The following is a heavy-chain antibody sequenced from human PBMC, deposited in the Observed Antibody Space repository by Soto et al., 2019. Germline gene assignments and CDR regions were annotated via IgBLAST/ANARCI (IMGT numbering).Heavy chain of an antibody. J-gene: IGHJ4*02. CDR2: ISGSGGST. Sequence: GGSLRLSCAASGFTFSNYAMNLVRQAPGKGLEWVSSISGSGGSTYYADSVKGRFTISRDNSKNTLYLQMNSLRAEDTAVYYCAKDRYSGSYHPCDYWGQGILVTVSS. D-gene: IGHD1-26*01. V-gene: IGHV3-23*01. CDR1: GFTFSNYA. CDR3: AKDRYSGSYHPCDY.